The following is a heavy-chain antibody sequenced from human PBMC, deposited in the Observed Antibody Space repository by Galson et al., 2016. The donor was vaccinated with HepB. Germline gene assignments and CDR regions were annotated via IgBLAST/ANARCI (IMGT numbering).Heavy chain of an antibody. Sequence: QSGAEVKKPGESLTISCQGSGYTFSNSWIGWLRQMPGKGLERMGTIYPGDSDTRYSTSFQGPVTISADKSISTAYLQWSSLKASDTAMYSCGRLRGSVVLASTDRYFDYWGQGTLVTVSS. D-gene: IGHD3-16*01. CDR2: IYPGDSDT. V-gene: IGHV5-51*01. CDR3: GRLRGSVVLASTDRYFDY. CDR1: GYTFSNSW. J-gene: IGHJ4*02.